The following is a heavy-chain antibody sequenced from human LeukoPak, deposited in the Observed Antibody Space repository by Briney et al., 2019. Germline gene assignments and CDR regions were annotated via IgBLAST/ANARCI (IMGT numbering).Heavy chain of an antibody. J-gene: IGHJ4*02. V-gene: IGHV3-11*05. D-gene: IGHD3-10*01. CDR2: ISSSSSYT. CDR1: GFTFSDYY. Sequence: GRSLRLSCAASGFTFSDYYMRWIRQAPGKVRGWVSYISSSSSYTTSAASVKGRLTISRDNVKKSLYLKMNSLRAEEPAVYYCARDISGNYFDYWGRGTLVTVSS. CDR3: ARDISGNYFDY.